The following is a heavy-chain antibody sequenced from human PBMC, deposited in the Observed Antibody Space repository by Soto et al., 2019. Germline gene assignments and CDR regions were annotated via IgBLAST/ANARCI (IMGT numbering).Heavy chain of an antibody. CDR1: GLRIDDYA. J-gene: IGHJ6*02. Sequence: DVQLVESGGGLVQPGTSLRLSCEVSGLRIDDYAMHWVRQVPGKGLESVSGILWKSGGTGYAESVKGRFTISRDRAKNYLYMQMNSLRGEDTALYYCVKDTKPGGADVWGHGTTVTVSS. D-gene: IGHD1-1*01. CDR3: VKDTKPGGADV. V-gene: IGHV3-9*01. CDR2: ILWKSGGT.